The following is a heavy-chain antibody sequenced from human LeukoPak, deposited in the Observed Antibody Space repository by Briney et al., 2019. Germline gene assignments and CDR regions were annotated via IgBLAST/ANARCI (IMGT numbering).Heavy chain of an antibody. CDR3: ARAGAYFYDSSAYGA. J-gene: IGHJ5*02. Sequence: ASVKVSCKASGYTFTSYGFSWVRQAPGQGLEWMGWISAYNGNTNYAQNFQGRVTMTTDTSTSTAYMELRSLRSDDTAVYYCARAGAYFYDSSAYGAWGQGTLVTVSS. CDR2: ISAYNGNT. V-gene: IGHV1-18*04. CDR1: GYTFTSYG. D-gene: IGHD3-22*01.